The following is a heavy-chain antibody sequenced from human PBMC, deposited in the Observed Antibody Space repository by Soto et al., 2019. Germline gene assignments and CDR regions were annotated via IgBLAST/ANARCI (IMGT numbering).Heavy chain of an antibody. D-gene: IGHD2-15*01. V-gene: IGHV1-18*01. CDR1: GYTFTSYG. CDR2: ISAYNGNT. Sequence: QVQLVQSGAEVKKPGASVKVSCKTSGYTFTSYGISWVRQAPGQGLEWMGWISAYNGNTNYAQKLRGGVTMTTDTSTSTAYMELRSLRSDDTAVYYCATSNCSGGSCYSYYFDYWGQGTLVTVSS. CDR3: ATSNCSGGSCYSYYFDY. J-gene: IGHJ4*02.